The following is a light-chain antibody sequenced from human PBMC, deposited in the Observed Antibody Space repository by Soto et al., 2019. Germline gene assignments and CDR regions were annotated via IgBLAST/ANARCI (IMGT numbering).Light chain of an antibody. CDR2: DAS. Sequence: DIQMTKTTSTLSASVGDRVTITCRASQSLNNDLAWYQQKPGKAPNLLIYDASTLERGVPSRFSGTGSGTEFTLAINSLQPDDFATYYCQQYHRSSITFCHGTLLEIK. J-gene: IGKJ5*01. CDR1: QSLNND. CDR3: QQYHRSSIT. V-gene: IGKV1-5*01.